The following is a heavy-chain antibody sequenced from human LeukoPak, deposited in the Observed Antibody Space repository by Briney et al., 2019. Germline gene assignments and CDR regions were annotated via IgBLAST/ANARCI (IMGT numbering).Heavy chain of an antibody. J-gene: IGHJ4*02. V-gene: IGHV3-20*04. Sequence: PGGSLRLSCAASGFTFADYGMSWVRQAPGKGLEWVSGINWNGGSTGYADSVKGRFTISRDNAKNSLYLQMNSLRAEDTALYCCARGNYGDYATSDYWGQGTLVTVSS. D-gene: IGHD4-17*01. CDR3: ARGNYGDYATSDY. CDR1: GFTFADYG. CDR2: INWNGGST.